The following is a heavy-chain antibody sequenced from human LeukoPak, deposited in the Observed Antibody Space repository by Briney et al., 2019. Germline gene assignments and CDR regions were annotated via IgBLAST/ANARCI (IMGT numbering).Heavy chain of an antibody. Sequence: ASVKVSCKASGYTFTSYAMHWVRQAPGQRLEWMGWINAGNGNTKYSQEFQGRVTITRDTSASTAYMELSSLRSDDTAVYYCARGPLSYYYDSSGYFFLGPLRPHTDYYYYYYMDVWGKGTTVTVSS. CDR3: ARGPLSYYYDSSGYFFLGPLRPHTDYYYYYYMDV. CDR2: INAGNGNT. D-gene: IGHD3-22*01. V-gene: IGHV1-3*01. CDR1: GYTFTSYA. J-gene: IGHJ6*03.